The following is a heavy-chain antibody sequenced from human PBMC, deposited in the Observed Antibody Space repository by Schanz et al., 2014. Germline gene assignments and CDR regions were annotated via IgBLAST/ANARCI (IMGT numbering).Heavy chain of an antibody. Sequence: QVQLVQSGDEVKKPGASVKVSCKTSGYTLKNYGISWVRQAPGLGLEWMGWISDYNGQTNYAQKFQDRVIMSTDRSSSTAYLELRSLTSDDSAIYYCARHRFGVFYYGLDVWGQGTTILVSS. CDR3: ARHRFGVFYYGLDV. D-gene: IGHD3-10*01. CDR1: GYTLKNYG. J-gene: IGHJ6*02. V-gene: IGHV1-18*01. CDR2: ISDYNGQT.